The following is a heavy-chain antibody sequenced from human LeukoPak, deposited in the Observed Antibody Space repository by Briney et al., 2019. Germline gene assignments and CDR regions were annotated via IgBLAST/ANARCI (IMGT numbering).Heavy chain of an antibody. J-gene: IGHJ6*02. D-gene: IGHD2-15*01. CDR3: ARVGYCSGGSCYYYGMDV. CDR2: ISAYNGNT. CDR1: GYTFTSYG. V-gene: IGHV1-18*01. Sequence: ASVKVSCKASGYTFTSYGISWARQAPGQGLEWMGWISAYNGNTNYAQKLQGRVTMTTDTSTSTAYMELRSLRSDDTAVYYCARVGYCSGGSCYYYGMDVWGQGTTVTVSS.